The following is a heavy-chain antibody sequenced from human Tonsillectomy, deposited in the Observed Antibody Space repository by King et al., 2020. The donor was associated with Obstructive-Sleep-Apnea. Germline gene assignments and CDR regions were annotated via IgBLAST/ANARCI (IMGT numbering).Heavy chain of an antibody. CDR3: ARGEYYYDSSGYYDSAFDI. J-gene: IGHJ3*02. CDR1: GFTFNTYS. CDR2: ICSSSSPK. V-gene: IGHV3-48*01. D-gene: IGHD3-22*01. Sequence: VQLVESGGGLVQPGGSLRLSCAASGFTFNTYSINWVRQAPGKGLEWVSYICSSSSPKKYADSVKGRFTISRDNAKNSLYLQMNSLRAEDTAVYYCARGEYYYDSSGYYDSAFDIWGQGTMVTVSS.